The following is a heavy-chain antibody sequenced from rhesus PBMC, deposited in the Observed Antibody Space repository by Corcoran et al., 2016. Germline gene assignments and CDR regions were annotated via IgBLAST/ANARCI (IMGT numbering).Heavy chain of an antibody. J-gene: IGHJ5-1*01. CDR3: ARGLLYWYPTDV. V-gene: IGHV4-122*02. Sequence: QVQLQESGPGLVKPSEILSLTCAVAGGSVSSSHWWSWIRQAPGKGLGWIGYITYRRSTGYNPSLMSRVTMSRDTSTNQFSLKLSSVTAADTAVYYCARGLLYWYPTDVWGPGVLVTVSS. D-gene: IGHD2-21*01. CDR1: GGSVSSSHW. CDR2: ITYRRST.